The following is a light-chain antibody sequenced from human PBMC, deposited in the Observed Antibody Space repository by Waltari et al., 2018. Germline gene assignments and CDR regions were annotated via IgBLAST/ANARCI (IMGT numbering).Light chain of an antibody. CDR3: QQYYDYQRS. V-gene: IGKV1-8*01. CDR2: AAS. CDR1: QSVSTY. Sequence: AIRMTQSPSSLSASTGDRVTITCRASQSVSTYLAWYQQKPGKAAKLLIYAASTLQRGVPLRFSGSGSGTDFTLSISCLQSEDFATYYCQQYYDYQRSFGQGTKVEIK. J-gene: IGKJ1*01.